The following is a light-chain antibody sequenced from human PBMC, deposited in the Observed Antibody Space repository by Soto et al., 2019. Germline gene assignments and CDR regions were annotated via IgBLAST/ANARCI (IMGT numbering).Light chain of an antibody. CDR2: DAS. J-gene: IGKJ2*01. CDR1: QDISHY. CDR3: HNYDNFPYT. V-gene: IGKV1-33*01. Sequence: DIQMTQSPSSLSASVGDSVTITCQASQDISHYLNWYQQKPGQAPKLLIYDASILETGVPSRFSGGGSGTVFSLTMSSLQPEDIETYYCHNYDNFPYTVGPGTKGDIK.